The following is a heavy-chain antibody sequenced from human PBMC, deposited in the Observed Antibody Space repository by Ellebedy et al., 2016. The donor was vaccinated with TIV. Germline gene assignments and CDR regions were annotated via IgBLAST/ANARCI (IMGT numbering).Heavy chain of an antibody. Sequence: SETLSLTCAVNGGSFSGHSWSWIRQPPGKGLEWIGEVNHRGSTSYNRSLRGRVTISIDTSNYQFSLRLSAVTAADTAVYYCARGHFQDVVLDHWYFDLWGRGTLVTVSS. CDR3: ARGHFQDVVLDHWYFDL. CDR2: VNHRGST. CDR1: GGSFSGHS. V-gene: IGHV4-34*01. D-gene: IGHD6-6*01. J-gene: IGHJ2*01.